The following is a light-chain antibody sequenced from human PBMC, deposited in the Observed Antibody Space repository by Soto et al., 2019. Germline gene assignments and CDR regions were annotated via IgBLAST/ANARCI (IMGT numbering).Light chain of an antibody. V-gene: IGKV1-39*01. J-gene: IGKJ4*01. CDR2: GAS. CDR3: QQSLSTLLT. CDR1: QSISGY. Sequence: DIQMTQSPPSLSASVGDRVTITCRASQSISGYLNWYQQKPGKAPKVLISGASTLHNGVPSRFSGRGSGTDFTLTISSLQPEDVATYYCQQSLSTLLTFGGGTKV.